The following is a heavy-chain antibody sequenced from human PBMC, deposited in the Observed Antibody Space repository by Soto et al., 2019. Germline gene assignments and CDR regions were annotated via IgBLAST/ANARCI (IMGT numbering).Heavy chain of an antibody. Sequence: QVQLVQSGAEVKKPGSSVKVSCKASGGTFSDSSINWVRQAPGQGLEWMGGIIPIFGTPNYAQKFQGRVTITADKSTSTAYMEVSSLRSEDTAVYYCARDPDYGGNSGLGLVDYWGQGTLVTVPS. CDR2: IIPIFGTP. D-gene: IGHD2-21*02. CDR1: GGTFSDSS. V-gene: IGHV1-69*06. CDR3: ARDPDYGGNSGLGLVDY. J-gene: IGHJ4*02.